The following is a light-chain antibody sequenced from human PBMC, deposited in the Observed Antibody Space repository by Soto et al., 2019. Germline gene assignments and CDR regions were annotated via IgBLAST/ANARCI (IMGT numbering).Light chain of an antibody. V-gene: IGKV1-5*01. CDR2: DAS. Sequence: IQMNQSPSTMSASVGDRVTITCRASQSISNRLAWYQQKPGKAPKVLIYDASSLESGVPSRFSGSGSGTDCTLTISSLKPEDFATYYCQQYNSYSWTFCQGTKVDIK. CDR1: QSISNR. CDR3: QQYNSYSWT. J-gene: IGKJ1*01.